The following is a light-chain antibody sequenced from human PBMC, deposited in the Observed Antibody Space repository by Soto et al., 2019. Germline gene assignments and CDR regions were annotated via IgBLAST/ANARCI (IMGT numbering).Light chain of an antibody. CDR3: QQYYDWPT. CDR1: QSIGTW. J-gene: IGKJ1*01. V-gene: IGKV1-5*01. CDR2: DAS. Sequence: GDRVTISCRARQSIGTWLAWYQQKPGKAPKLLIYDASNLESGVPSRLSGSGSGTEFTLTISSLQSEDSAVYFCQQYYDWPTFGQGTKVDIK.